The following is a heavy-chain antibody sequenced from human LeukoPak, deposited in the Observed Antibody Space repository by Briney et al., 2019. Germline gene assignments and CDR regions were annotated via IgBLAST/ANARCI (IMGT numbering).Heavy chain of an antibody. CDR1: GYSISSGYY. Sequence: SETLSLTCTVSGYSISSGYYWGWIRQPPGKGLEWIGSIYHSGSTYYNPSLKSRVTISVDTSKNQFSLKLSSVTAADTAVYYCARGSYYGILTGYYNDAFDIWGQGTMVTVSS. D-gene: IGHD3-9*01. CDR2: IYHSGST. V-gene: IGHV4-38-2*02. CDR3: ARGSYYGILTGYYNDAFDI. J-gene: IGHJ3*02.